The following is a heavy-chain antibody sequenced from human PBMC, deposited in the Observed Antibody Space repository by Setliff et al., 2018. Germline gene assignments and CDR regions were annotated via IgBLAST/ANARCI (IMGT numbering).Heavy chain of an antibody. D-gene: IGHD6-19*01. V-gene: IGHV3-23*01. Sequence: GGSLRLSCAASGFTFSSYAMSWVRQAPGKGLEWVSAISGSGGSTYYADSVKGRFTISRDNAKNMAYLQMNSLRTEDTAVYYCTRRSANSSADWGQGTLVTVSS. CDR3: TRRSANSSAD. CDR1: GFTFSSYA. CDR2: ISGSGGST. J-gene: IGHJ4*02.